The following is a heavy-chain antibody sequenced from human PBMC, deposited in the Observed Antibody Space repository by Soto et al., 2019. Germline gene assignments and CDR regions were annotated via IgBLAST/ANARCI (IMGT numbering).Heavy chain of an antibody. J-gene: IGHJ6*02. CDR2: ISSSGSTI. CDR1: GFTFSDYY. V-gene: IGHV3-11*01. Sequence: QVQLVESGGGLVKPGGSLRLSCAASGFTFSDYYMSWIRQAPGKGLEWVSYISSSGSTIYYADSVKGRFTISRDNAKNSLYLQMNSLRAEDTAVYYCARDPDPHCGGDCPYYYYGMDVWGQGTTVTVSS. CDR3: ARDPDPHCGGDCPYYYYGMDV. D-gene: IGHD2-21*02.